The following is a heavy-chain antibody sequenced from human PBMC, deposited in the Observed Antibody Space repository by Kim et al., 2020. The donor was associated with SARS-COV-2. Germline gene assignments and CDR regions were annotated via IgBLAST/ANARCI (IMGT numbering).Heavy chain of an antibody. D-gene: IGHD4-17*01. CDR2: ISWNSGSI. Sequence: GGSLRLSCAASGFTFDDYAMHWVRQAPGNGLEWVSGISWNSGSIGYADSVKGRFTISRDNAKNSLYLQMNSLSAEDTALYYCVKDTGYGDYHVIYVWGQG. V-gene: IGHV3-9*01. CDR1: GFTFDDYA. CDR3: VKDTGYGDYHVIYV. J-gene: IGHJ6*02.